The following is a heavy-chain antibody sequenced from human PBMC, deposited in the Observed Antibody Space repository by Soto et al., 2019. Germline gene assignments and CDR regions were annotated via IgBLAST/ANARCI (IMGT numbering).Heavy chain of an antibody. CDR3: AKDPPPVATISGVDDY. CDR1: GFTFSSYA. D-gene: IGHD5-12*01. Sequence: EVQLLESGGGLVQPGGSLRLSCAASGFTFSSYAMSWVRQAPGKGLEWVSAISGSGGSTYYADSVKGRFTISRDNSKNTLYLQMNSLRAEDTGVYYCAKDPPPVATISGVDDYWGQGTLVTVSS. CDR2: ISGSGGST. V-gene: IGHV3-23*01. J-gene: IGHJ4*02.